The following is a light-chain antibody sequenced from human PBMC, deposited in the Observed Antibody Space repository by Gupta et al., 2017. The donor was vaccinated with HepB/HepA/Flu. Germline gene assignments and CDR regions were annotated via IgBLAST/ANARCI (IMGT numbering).Light chain of an antibody. CDR1: ALPKQY. J-gene: IGLJ2*01. Sequence: SYALPQPPPGPLSPGPTARIPCPGDALPKQYAYWYRQKPGQAPVLVIYKDSESPSGIPVRFSGSSSGTTVTLTISGVQAEDEADYYCQSADSSGIDVVFGGGTKLTAL. CDR2: KDS. CDR3: QSADSSGIDVV. V-gene: IGLV3-25*03.